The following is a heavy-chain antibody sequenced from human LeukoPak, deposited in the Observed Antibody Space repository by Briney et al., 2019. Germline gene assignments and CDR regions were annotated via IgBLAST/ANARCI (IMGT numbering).Heavy chain of an antibody. CDR3: VREGPYSSSWYV. J-gene: IGHJ4*02. Sequence: ASVKVSCKASGYTFTGYYMHWVRQAPGQGLEWMGWINPNSGGTNYAQKFQGRVTMTRDTSISTAYMELSRLRSDDTAVYYCVREGPYSSSWYVWGQGTLVTVSS. CDR1: GYTFTGYY. CDR2: INPNSGGT. D-gene: IGHD6-13*01. V-gene: IGHV1-2*02.